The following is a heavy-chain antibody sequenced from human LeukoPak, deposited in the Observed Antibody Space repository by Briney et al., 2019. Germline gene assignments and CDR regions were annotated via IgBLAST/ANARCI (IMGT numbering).Heavy chain of an antibody. Sequence: ADTLSLTCTVSGDSIGSYYWSWIRQPAGKGLEWIWCIYTSGSTNYNPSLTSRVTMSVHTPKNQFSLILSSVTDADAAVYHCGRGLVGTTFTPSQQFLYWGRGTLVTVPS. V-gene: IGHV4-4*07. CDR2: IYTSGST. CDR1: GDSIGSYY. CDR3: GRGLVGTTFTPSQQFLY. J-gene: IGHJ4*02. D-gene: IGHD1-26*01.